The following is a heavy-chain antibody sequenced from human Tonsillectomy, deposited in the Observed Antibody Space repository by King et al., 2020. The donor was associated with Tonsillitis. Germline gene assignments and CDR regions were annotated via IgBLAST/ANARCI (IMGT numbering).Heavy chain of an antibody. D-gene: IGHD6-13*01. J-gene: IGHJ4*02. CDR3: ARSLYSIAGAGRYFDY. Sequence: VQLQESGPGLVKPSETLSLTCGVSGYSISSGAWWGWIRQPPGKGLEWIGSIYHGGNAYYNPSLKSRVTTSVDTSENQFSLRLSSVTAADTAVYFCARSLYSIAGAGRYFDYWGQGILVTVSS. CDR1: GYSISSGAW. V-gene: IGHV4-38-2*01. CDR2: IYHGGNA.